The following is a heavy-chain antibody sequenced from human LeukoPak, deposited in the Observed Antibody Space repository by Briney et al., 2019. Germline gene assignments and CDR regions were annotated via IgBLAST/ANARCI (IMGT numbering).Heavy chain of an antibody. D-gene: IGHD1-26*01. J-gene: IGHJ5*02. CDR2: INSDGSST. V-gene: IGHV3-74*01. Sequence: GGSLRLSCAASGFTFSSYWMHWVRQAPGKGLVWVSRINSDGSSTSYADSVKGRFTISRDNAKNTLYLQMNSLRAEDTAVYYCAREEGSYPSTTRFDPWGQGTLLTVSS. CDR1: GFTFSSYW. CDR3: AREEGSYPSTTRFDP.